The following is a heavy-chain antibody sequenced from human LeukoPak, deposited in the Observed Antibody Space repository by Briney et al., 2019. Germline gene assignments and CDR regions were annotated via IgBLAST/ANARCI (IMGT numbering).Heavy chain of an antibody. J-gene: IGHJ4*02. CDR3: ARGARGYPDDNFDY. D-gene: IGHD5-12*01. CDR2: IYYSGST. V-gene: IGHV4-59*01. Sequence: SETLSLTCTVSGGSISSSYWTWIRQPPGKGLEWIGYIYYSGSTNYNPSLKSRVTILVDTSKKQFSLNLNSVTAADTAIYYCARGARGYPDDNFDYWGQGTLVTVSS. CDR1: GGSISSSY.